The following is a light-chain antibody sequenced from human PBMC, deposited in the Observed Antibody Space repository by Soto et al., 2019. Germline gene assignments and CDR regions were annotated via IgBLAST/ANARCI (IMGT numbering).Light chain of an antibody. CDR2: AAA. Sequence: DIQMTQSPSSLAASIGARVTITCRASQGISTYLSWFQQKPGKAPNCLIYAAASLQRGVPSKFIASGAGTDFNLSVSSRLPQDFATYYCQQFDSYPLPFGGGPKVEIK. CDR3: QQFDSYPLP. J-gene: IGKJ4*01. CDR1: QGISTY. V-gene: IGKV1-16*02.